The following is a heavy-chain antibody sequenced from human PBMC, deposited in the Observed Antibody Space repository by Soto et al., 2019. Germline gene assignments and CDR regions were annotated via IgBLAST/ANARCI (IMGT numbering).Heavy chain of an antibody. D-gene: IGHD3-3*01. J-gene: IGHJ3*02. CDR2: INPATGAA. Sequence: QLHLVQSGAVVKKPGASVTVSCSASGYPVTAYYMHWVRQAPGRGLEWMGGINPATGAAKYTQTFQGGVTMTRDPSTSPVFMDLSGLTSEDTAVFYCARGGGVGVAGSAAFDMWGQGTLVTVSS. V-gene: IGHV1-2*02. CDR1: GYPVTAYY. CDR3: ARGGGVGVAGSAAFDM.